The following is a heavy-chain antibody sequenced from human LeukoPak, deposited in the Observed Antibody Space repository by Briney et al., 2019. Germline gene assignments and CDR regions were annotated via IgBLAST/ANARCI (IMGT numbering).Heavy chain of an antibody. CDR1: GGSISSSTYY. J-gene: IGHJ5*02. CDR3: ARYLLDAMYWIDP. CDR2: IYYSGTT. Sequence: QTSETLSLTCTVSGGSISSSTYYWGWIRQPPGKGLEWIGSIYYSGTTHYNPSLKSRVTISVDTSKNQFSLNLSSVTAADTAVYYCARYLLDAMYWIDPWGQGTLVTVSS. V-gene: IGHV4-39*07. D-gene: IGHD1-26*01.